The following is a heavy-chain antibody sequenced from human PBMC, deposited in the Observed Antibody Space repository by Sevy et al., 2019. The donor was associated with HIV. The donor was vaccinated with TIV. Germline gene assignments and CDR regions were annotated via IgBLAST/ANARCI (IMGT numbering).Heavy chain of an antibody. Sequence: GGSLRISCAASGFTFSDHYMEWVRQAPGKGLEWVGRIRNKADSYTTEFAASVKGRFTISRDDSKNSLYLLMNSLKTEDTAVYYCATHAGIAAAGRVFDYRGQGTLVTVSS. J-gene: IGHJ4*02. D-gene: IGHD6-13*01. CDR2: IRNKADSYTT. CDR1: GFTFSDHY. V-gene: IGHV3-72*01. CDR3: ATHAGIAAAGRVFDY.